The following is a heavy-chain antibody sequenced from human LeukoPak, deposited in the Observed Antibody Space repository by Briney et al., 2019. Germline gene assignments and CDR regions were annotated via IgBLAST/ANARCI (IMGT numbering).Heavy chain of an antibody. D-gene: IGHD3-3*01. CDR1: GFTFSRYA. CDR3: AKDVKAGSGEYYFDY. V-gene: IGHV3-23*01. Sequence: GGSLRLFCAASGFTFSRYALNWARQAPGKGLEWVSTVSVSGGSTYYADSVKGWVTISRDNSENTLYLQMNSLRAEDTAVYYCAKDVKAGSGEYYFDYWGQGTLVTVSS. J-gene: IGHJ4*02. CDR2: VSVSGGST.